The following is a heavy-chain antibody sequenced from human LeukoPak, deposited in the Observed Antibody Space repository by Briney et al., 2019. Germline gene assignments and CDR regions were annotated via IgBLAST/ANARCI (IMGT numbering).Heavy chain of an antibody. J-gene: IGHJ4*02. Sequence: ASVKVSCKASGYTFTSYGISWVRQAHGQGLEWMGWISAYNGNTNYAQKLQGRVTMTTDTSASTAYMELRSLRSDDTAMYYCARDDILTGYYDYWGQGTLVTVSS. CDR3: ARDDILTGYYDY. CDR1: GYTFTSYG. CDR2: ISAYNGNT. V-gene: IGHV1-18*01. D-gene: IGHD3-9*01.